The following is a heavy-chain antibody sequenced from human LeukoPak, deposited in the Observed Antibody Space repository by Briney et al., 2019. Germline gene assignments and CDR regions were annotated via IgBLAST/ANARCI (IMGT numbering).Heavy chain of an antibody. V-gene: IGHV3-30*04. Sequence: GGSLRLSCAASGFTFSSYAMHWVRQAPGKGLEWVAVISYGGSNKYYADSVKGRFTISRDNSKNTLYLQMNSLRAEDTAVYYCAKAGGSHIAAAAHFDYWGQGTLVTVSS. J-gene: IGHJ4*02. D-gene: IGHD6-13*01. CDR3: AKAGGSHIAAAAHFDY. CDR1: GFTFSSYA. CDR2: ISYGGSNK.